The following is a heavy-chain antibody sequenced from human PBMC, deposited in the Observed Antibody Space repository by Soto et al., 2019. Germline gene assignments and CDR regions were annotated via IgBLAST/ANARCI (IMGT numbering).Heavy chain of an antibody. J-gene: IGHJ4*02. CDR1: GYNFTTYV. Sequence: QVQLVQSGAEVKQPGASASVSCKASGYNFTTYVVHWLRQAPGQGPEWMGWINCGSGNTVYSQKFQGRVTFTMDTSARTANMDLNSLTSGDTAVYYCARGYTSGWTFDFWGRGTLVTVSS. CDR3: ARGYTSGWTFDF. V-gene: IGHV1-3*01. D-gene: IGHD6-19*01. CDR2: INCGSGNT.